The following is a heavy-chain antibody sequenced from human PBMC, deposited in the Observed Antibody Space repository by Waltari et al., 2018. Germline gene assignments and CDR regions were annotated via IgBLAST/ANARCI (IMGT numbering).Heavy chain of an antibody. J-gene: IGHJ4*02. Sequence: QLQLQESGPGLVKPSETLSLPCTVSGDSITSGDHFWAWIRQSPGKGLERIGSINYSGSPHYNPSLKSRVTISVDTSKNQFSLRLSSATAADTGVYYCARRVGIGDYFDYWGQGTLVTVSS. V-gene: IGHV4-39*01. D-gene: IGHD2-21*01. CDR1: GDSITSGDHF. CDR2: INYSGSP. CDR3: ARRVGIGDYFDY.